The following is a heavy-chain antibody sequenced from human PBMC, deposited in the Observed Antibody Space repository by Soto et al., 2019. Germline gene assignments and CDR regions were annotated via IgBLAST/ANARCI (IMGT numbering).Heavy chain of an antibody. CDR1: GGSIRDYY. V-gene: IGHV4-59*01. D-gene: IGHD5-12*01. J-gene: IGHJ4*02. Sequence: PSETLSLTCTVSGGSIRDYYWSWIRQPPGKGLEWIGYVFYSGSTNYNPSLKSRVTISVDTPKNIFSLKLRSVTAADTAVYYCAGIKRGYSYGSIIDFWGQGXRVTVAS. CDR2: VFYSGST. CDR3: AGIKRGYSYGSIIDF.